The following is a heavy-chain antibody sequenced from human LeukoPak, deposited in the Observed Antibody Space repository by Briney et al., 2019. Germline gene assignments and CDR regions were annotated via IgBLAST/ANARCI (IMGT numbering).Heavy chain of an antibody. CDR3: ARAASGFSSSRNWFDP. Sequence: PGRSLRLSCAASGFTFSSYSMNWVRQAPGKGLEWVSSISSSSSYIYYADSVKGRFTISRDNAKNSLYLQMNSLRAEDTAVYYCARAASGFSSSRNWFDPWGQGTLVTVSS. V-gene: IGHV3-21*01. D-gene: IGHD6-13*01. CDR1: GFTFSSYS. J-gene: IGHJ5*02. CDR2: ISSSSSYI.